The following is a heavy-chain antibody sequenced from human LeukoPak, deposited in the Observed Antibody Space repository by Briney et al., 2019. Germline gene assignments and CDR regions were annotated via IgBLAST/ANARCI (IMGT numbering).Heavy chain of an antibody. CDR1: GFTFDDYT. CDR2: ISWDGGST. V-gene: IGHV3-43*01. J-gene: IGHJ4*02. D-gene: IGHD1-14*01. Sequence: GGSLRLSCAASGFTFDDYTMHWVRQPPGKGLEWVSLISWDGGSTYYADSVKGRFTISRDNSKNSLSLEMNSLRTEDTALYYCAKDGKNHFDYWGQGTLVTVSS. CDR3: AKDGKNHFDY.